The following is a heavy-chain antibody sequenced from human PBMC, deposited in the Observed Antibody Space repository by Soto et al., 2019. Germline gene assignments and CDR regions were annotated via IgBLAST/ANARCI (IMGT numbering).Heavy chain of an antibody. V-gene: IGHV5-10-1*01. CDR1: GYSFTSYW. CDR3: ARVGRISSHRKKYYYYYGMDV. D-gene: IGHD3-3*02. CDR2: IDPSDSYT. Sequence: GESLKISCKGSGYSFTSYWISWVRQMPGKGLEWMGRIDPSDSYTNYSPSFQGHVTISADKSISTAYLQWSSLKASDTAMYYCARVGRISSHRKKYYYYYGMDVWGKETTVTVPS. J-gene: IGHJ6*04.